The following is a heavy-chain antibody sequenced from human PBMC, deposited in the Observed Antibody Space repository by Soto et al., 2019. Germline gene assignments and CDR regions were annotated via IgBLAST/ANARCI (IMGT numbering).Heavy chain of an antibody. CDR3: AKDLLTAVAGTPSFTSTHYYYGMDV. CDR1: GFTFSSYG. CDR2: ISYDGSNK. D-gene: IGHD6-19*01. Sequence: GGSLRLSCAASGFTFSSYGMHWVRQAPGKGLEWVAVISYDGSNKYYADSVKGRFTISRDNSKNTLYLQMNSLRAEDTAVYYCAKDLLTAVAGTPSFTSTHYYYGMDVWGQGTTVTVSS. J-gene: IGHJ6*02. V-gene: IGHV3-30*18.